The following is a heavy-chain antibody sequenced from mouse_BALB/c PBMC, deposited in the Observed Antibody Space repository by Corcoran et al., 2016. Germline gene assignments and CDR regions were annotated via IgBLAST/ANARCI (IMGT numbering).Heavy chain of an antibody. CDR1: GYTFTNYG. J-gene: IGHJ2*01. Sequence: QIQLVQSGPELKKPGETVKISCKASGYTFTNYGMNWVKQAPGKGLKWMGWINTYTGEPTYADDFKGRFAFSLETSASTAYLQINNLKNEDTATYFCARDGYDYDYFDYWGQGTTLTVSS. CDR3: ARDGYDYDYFDY. V-gene: IGHV9-3-1*01. D-gene: IGHD2-4*01. CDR2: INTYTGEP.